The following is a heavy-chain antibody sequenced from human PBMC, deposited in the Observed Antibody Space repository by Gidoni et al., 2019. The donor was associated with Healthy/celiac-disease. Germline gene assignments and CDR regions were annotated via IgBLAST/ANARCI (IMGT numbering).Heavy chain of an antibody. CDR2: ISWHSGSI. Sequence: EVQLVESGEGLVQPGRSLRPSCAGAGFTFDDYAMHGVRQAPGKCLGWVAGISWHSGSIGYADSVKGRFTISRDNAKNSLYLQMNSLRAEDTALYYCAKDIGASMIAYGYWGQGTLVTVSS. CDR1: GFTFDDYA. D-gene: IGHD3-22*01. CDR3: AKDIGASMIAYGY. J-gene: IGHJ4*02. V-gene: IGHV3-9*01.